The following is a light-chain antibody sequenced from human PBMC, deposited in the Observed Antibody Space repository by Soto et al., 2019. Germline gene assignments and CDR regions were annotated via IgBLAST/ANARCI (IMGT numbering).Light chain of an antibody. Sequence: QLVLAQPPSASGTPGQRVTISCSGSSSNIGSNYVYWFQQLPGTAPKLLIHTNNQRPSGVPDRFSGSKSGTSASLAISGLRSEDEADYHCAAWDDGLSGSYIIFGGGTQLTVL. J-gene: IGLJ2*01. CDR3: AAWDDGLSGSYII. CDR2: TNN. CDR1: SSNIGSNY. V-gene: IGLV1-47*02.